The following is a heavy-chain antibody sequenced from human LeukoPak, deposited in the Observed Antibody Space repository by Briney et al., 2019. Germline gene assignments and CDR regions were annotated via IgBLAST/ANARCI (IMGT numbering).Heavy chain of an antibody. CDR2: IDRSGDST. CDR1: GFTFSSYA. V-gene: IGHV3-23*01. Sequence: GGSLRLSCAASGFTFSSYAMNWVRQAPGKGLEWVSAIDRSGDSTYYADSVKGRFTISRDNSKNTLYLQMNSLRAEDTAVYYCAKGLGTSSSFDYWGQGTLVTVSS. J-gene: IGHJ4*02. CDR3: AKGLGTSSSFDY. D-gene: IGHD7-27*01.